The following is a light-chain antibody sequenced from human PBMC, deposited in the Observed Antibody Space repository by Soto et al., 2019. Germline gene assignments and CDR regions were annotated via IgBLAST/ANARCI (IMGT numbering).Light chain of an antibody. J-gene: IGKJ1*01. Sequence: HMTLSPSTLSGSVGNRVTITCRASQAISSWLAWYQQKPGKAPKLLIYEASTLKSGVPSRFSGSGYGTEFNLTISSLQPDDFATYYCQHYNSYSEAFGQGTKVDIK. V-gene: IGKV1-5*03. CDR3: QHYNSYSEA. CDR2: EAS. CDR1: QAISSW.